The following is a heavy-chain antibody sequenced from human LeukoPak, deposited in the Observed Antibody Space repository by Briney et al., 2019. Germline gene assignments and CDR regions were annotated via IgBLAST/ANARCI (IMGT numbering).Heavy chain of an antibody. D-gene: IGHD6-19*01. V-gene: IGHV4-59*08. J-gene: IGHJ5*02. CDR2: MHHSGST. Sequence: SETLSLTCTVSGGSIRSYYWSWIRQPPGQGLEWIGYMHHSGSTKHNPCLKSRVTISVDTSKSQSSLKLSSVTAADTAVYYCARHAAVEGSSGWSPLWWFDPWGQGTLVTVSS. CDR1: GGSIRSYY. CDR3: ARHAAVEGSSGWSPLWWFDP.